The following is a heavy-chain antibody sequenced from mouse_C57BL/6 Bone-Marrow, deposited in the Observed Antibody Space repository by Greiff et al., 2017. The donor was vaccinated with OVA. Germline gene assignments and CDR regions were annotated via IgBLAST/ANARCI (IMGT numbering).Heavy chain of an antibody. J-gene: IGHJ4*01. Sequence: GGGLVQPKGSLKLSCAASGFSFNTYAMNWVRQAPGKGLEWVARIRSKSNNYATYYADSVKDRFTISRDDSESMLYLQMNNLKTEDTAMYYCVRQGYSAMDYWGQGTSVTVSS. V-gene: IGHV10-1*01. CDR2: IRSKSNNYAT. D-gene: IGHD2-12*01. CDR3: VRQGYSAMDY. CDR1: GFSFNTYA.